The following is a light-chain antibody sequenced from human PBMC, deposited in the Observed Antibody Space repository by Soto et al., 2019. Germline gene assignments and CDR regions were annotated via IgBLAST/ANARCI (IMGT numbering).Light chain of an antibody. J-gene: IGLJ3*02. Sequence: QSVLTQPPSVSGAPGQRVTMSCTGSSSNIGAGYDVHWYQQLPGTAPKLLIYGNSNRPSGVPDRFSGSKSGTSASLAITGLQAEDEADYYCQSYDSSLSGRWVFGGGTKVTVL. V-gene: IGLV1-40*01. CDR2: GNS. CDR3: QSYDSSLSGRWV. CDR1: SSNIGAGYD.